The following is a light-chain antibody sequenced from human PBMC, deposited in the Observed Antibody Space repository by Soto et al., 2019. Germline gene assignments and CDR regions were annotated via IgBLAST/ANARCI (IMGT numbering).Light chain of an antibody. CDR1: QSISSW. J-gene: IGKJ4*01. CDR2: DAS. V-gene: IGKV1-5*01. Sequence: DIQMTQSPSTLSASVGDRVTITCRASQSISSWLAWYQQKPGKAPKLLIYDASNLESGVPSRFSGSGSGTEFTLTISSLQPDDFASYYCQQYNSYPLTFGGGTKVEIK. CDR3: QQYNSYPLT.